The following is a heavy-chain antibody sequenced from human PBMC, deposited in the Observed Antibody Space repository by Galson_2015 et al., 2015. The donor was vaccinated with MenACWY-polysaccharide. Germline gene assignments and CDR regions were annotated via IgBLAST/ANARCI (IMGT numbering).Heavy chain of an antibody. CDR2: ISGSGDST. Sequence: ALRLAGAAYGFMFSTYALRWVRQPPGKGLEWVSGISGSGDSTYYADSVKGRFTVSRDSSRKTLDLQMNSLRAEDTAVYYCAKTRGGDTASDSWGQGTLVTVSS. J-gene: IGHJ4*02. V-gene: IGHV3-23*01. CDR3: AKTRGGDTASDS. CDR1: GFMFSTYA. D-gene: IGHD5-18*01.